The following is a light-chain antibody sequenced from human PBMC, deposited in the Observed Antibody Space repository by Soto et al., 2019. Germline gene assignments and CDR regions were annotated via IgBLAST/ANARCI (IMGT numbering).Light chain of an antibody. J-gene: IGLJ1*01. Sequence: QLVLTQPPSASGTPGQRVTISCSGSSSNIGSNTVNWYQQLPGTAPKLLIYSNNQRPSGVPDRFSGSKSGTSASLAISRLQSEDEADYYGAAWDDSRNGLFGIGTKVTVL. CDR3: AAWDDSRNGL. V-gene: IGLV1-44*01. CDR1: SSNIGSNT. CDR2: SNN.